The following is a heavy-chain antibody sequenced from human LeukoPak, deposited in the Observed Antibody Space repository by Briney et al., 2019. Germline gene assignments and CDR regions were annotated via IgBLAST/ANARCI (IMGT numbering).Heavy chain of an antibody. V-gene: IGHV1-2*02. CDR1: GYTFTGYY. D-gene: IGHD5-24*01. CDR2: INPNSGGT. Sequence: ASVTVSCTASGYTFTGYYMHWVRQAPGQGLEWMGWINPNSGGTNYAQKFQGRVTMTRDTSISTAYMELSSLRSDDTAVYYCARADGYNVYFDYWGQGTLVTVSS. J-gene: IGHJ4*02. CDR3: ARADGYNVYFDY.